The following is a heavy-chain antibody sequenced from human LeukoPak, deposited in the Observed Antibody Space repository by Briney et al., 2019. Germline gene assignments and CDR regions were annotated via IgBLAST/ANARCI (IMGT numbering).Heavy chain of an antibody. J-gene: IGHJ4*02. V-gene: IGHV4-61*02. D-gene: IGHD4-11*01. Sequence: KPPETLSLTCTVPGGSISSGSYYWSWIRQPAGKGLEWIGRIYTSGSTNYNPSLKSRITISVDTSKNQFSLKLSSVTAADTAVYYCARDSHYSNYCDYWGQGTLVTVSS. CDR2: IYTSGST. CDR1: GGSISSGSYY. CDR3: ARDSHYSNYCDY.